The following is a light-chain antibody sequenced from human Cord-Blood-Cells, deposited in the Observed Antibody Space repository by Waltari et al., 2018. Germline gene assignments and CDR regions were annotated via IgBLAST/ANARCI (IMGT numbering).Light chain of an antibody. CDR1: GSDVGRYNL. CDR3: CSYAGSSTF. V-gene: IGLV2-23*03. Sequence: SALTQPASVSGSPGQSLTISCTGTGSDVGRYNLVSWYQQHPGKAPKLMIYEGSKRPSGVSNRFSGSKSGNTASLTISGLQAEDEADYYCCSYAGSSTFFGTGTKVTVL. CDR2: EGS. J-gene: IGLJ1*01.